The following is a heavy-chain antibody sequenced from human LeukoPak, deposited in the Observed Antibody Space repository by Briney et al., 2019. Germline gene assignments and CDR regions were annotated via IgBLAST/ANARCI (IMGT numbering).Heavy chain of an antibody. D-gene: IGHD5-24*01. J-gene: IGHJ4*02. CDR3: ARAGRDGYNSGGYFDY. Sequence: GGSLRLSCAASGFTFSSSAMHWVRQAPGKGLEWVAVISYDESNKYYADSVEGRFTISRDNSKNTLYLQMNSLRAEDTAVYYCARAGRDGYNSGGYFDYWGQGTLVTVSS. CDR1: GFTFSSSA. V-gene: IGHV3-30*04. CDR2: ISYDESNK.